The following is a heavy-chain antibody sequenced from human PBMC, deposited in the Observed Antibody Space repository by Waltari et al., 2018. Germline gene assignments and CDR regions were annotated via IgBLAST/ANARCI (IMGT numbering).Heavy chain of an antibody. Sequence: EVQLVESGGGLVKPGGSLRLSCAASGFTFNTYSMNWVRQAPGKGLECVSSISDTSTYIYYAVSLRGRFTTSRDNAKNSLYLQLNSLRAEDTAVYYCVRGGTGMQRVESLDYWGQGILVTVSS. CDR3: VRGGTGMQRVESLDY. CDR1: GFTFNTYS. J-gene: IGHJ4*02. V-gene: IGHV3-21*01. CDR2: ISDTSTYI. D-gene: IGHD3-9*01.